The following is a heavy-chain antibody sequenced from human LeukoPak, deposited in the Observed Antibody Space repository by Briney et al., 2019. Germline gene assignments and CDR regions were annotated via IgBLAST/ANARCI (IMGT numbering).Heavy chain of an antibody. CDR1: GCGFSNYW. J-gene: IGHJ4*02. CDR2: MNEDGSEK. CDR3: ARDRGYSNFDY. V-gene: IGHV3-7*01. D-gene: IGHD4-11*01. Sequence: GGSLRLSCAASGCGFSNYWMSWVRQAPGKGLEWVANMNEDGSEKNYVDSVKGRFTISRDNAQASLYLQMNSLRAEDTAVYYCARDRGYSNFDYWGQGTLLTVSS.